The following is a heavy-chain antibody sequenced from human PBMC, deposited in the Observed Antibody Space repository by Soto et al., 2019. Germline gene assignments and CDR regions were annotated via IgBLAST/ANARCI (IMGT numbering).Heavy chain of an antibody. V-gene: IGHV3-7*01. D-gene: IGHD2-2*01. Sequence: GGSLRLSCAASGFTFSRYWMSWVRQAPGKGLEWVANIKQDGSEKYYVDSVKGRFTISRDNAKNSLYLQMNSLRAEDTAVYYCAKDPQHGYGMDVWGQGTTVTVSS. CDR2: IKQDGSEK. CDR1: GFTFSRYW. CDR3: AKDPQHGYGMDV. J-gene: IGHJ6*02.